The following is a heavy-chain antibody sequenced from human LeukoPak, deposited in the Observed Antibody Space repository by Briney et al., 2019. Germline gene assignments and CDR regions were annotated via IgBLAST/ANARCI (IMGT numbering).Heavy chain of an antibody. D-gene: IGHD6-13*01. CDR3: ARDQGGSSSNRFDY. CDR1: GFTFSSYS. CDR2: ISSSSSTI. J-gene: IGHJ4*02. V-gene: IGHV3-48*02. Sequence: PGGSLRLSCAASGFTFSSYSMNWVRQAPGKGLECVSYISSSSSTIYYADSVKGRFTISRDNAKNSLYLQMNSLRDEDTAVYYCARDQGGSSSNRFDYWGQGTLVTVSS.